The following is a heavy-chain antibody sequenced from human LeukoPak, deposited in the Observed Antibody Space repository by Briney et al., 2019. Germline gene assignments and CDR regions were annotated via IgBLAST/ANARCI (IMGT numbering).Heavy chain of an antibody. Sequence: GRSLRLSCTASGFSFGHYAMSWVRQAPGRGLEWVSAISTTGGTTYYADSVKGRFFISRDNSKNTLSLQMNSLRAEDTAVYYCAKDLQTSIAAPDLFDYWGQGTLVTVSS. CDR1: GFSFGHYA. J-gene: IGHJ4*02. CDR3: AKDLQTSIAAPDLFDY. CDR2: ISTTGGTT. V-gene: IGHV3-23*01. D-gene: IGHD6-6*01.